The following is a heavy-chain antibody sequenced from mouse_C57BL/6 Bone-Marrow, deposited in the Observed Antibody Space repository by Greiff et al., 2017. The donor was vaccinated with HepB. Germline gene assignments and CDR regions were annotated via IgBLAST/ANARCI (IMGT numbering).Heavy chain of an antibody. CDR1: GFTFSSYG. CDR2: ISSGGSYT. J-gene: IGHJ2*01. Sequence: DVKLQESGGDLVKPGGSLKLSCAASGFTFSSYGMSWVRQTPDKRLEWVATISSGGSYTYYPDSVKGRFTISRDNAKNTLYLQMSSLKSEDTAMYYCATFTTVVATDYWGQGTTLTVSS. D-gene: IGHD1-1*01. V-gene: IGHV5-6*02. CDR3: ATFTTVVATDY.